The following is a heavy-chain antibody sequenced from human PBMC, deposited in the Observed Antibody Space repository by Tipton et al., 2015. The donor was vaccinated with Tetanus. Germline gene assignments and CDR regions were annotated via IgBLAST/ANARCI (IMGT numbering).Heavy chain of an antibody. CDR3: ARDLRYCTNGVCYSPRGEGGFDY. CDR2: IYYSGST. Sequence: GLVKPSETLSLTCTVSGGSISSYYWSWIRQPPGKGLEWIGYIYYSGSTNYNPSLKSRVTISVDTSKNQFSLKLSSVTAADTAVYYCARDLRYCTNGVCYSPRGEGGFDYWGQGTLVTVSS. V-gene: IGHV4-59*01. J-gene: IGHJ4*02. D-gene: IGHD2-8*01. CDR1: GGSISSYY.